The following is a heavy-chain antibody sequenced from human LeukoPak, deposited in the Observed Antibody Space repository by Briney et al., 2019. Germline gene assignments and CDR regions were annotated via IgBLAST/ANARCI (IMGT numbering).Heavy chain of an antibody. CDR2: FYYSGST. J-gene: IGHJ4*02. D-gene: IGHD1-26*01. V-gene: IGHV4-39*01. CDR1: GGSISSSSYY. Sequence: PSETLSLTCTVSGGSISSSSYYWGWIRQPPGKGLEWIGNFYYSGSTYHNPSLKSRVTISVDTSENQFSLKVRSVTATDTAVYYCARLVGAPDYFDYWGQGTLVTVSS. CDR3: ARLVGAPDYFDY.